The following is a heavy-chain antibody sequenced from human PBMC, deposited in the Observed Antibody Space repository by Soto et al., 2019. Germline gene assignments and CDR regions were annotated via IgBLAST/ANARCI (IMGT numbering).Heavy chain of an antibody. CDR2: ISWNGYSI. CDR3: ARSWSGSTSGRVDV. CDR1: GFNFDDHV. V-gene: IGHV3-9*01. Sequence: PGGSLRLSCVASGFNFDDHVMHWVRQVPGKGLEWVGHISWNGYSIGYGGSVRGRFTISRDNAKNTLYLQMNSLRPEDTALYYCARSWSGSTSGRVDVWGQGTTVTVS. J-gene: IGHJ6*02. D-gene: IGHD3-3*01.